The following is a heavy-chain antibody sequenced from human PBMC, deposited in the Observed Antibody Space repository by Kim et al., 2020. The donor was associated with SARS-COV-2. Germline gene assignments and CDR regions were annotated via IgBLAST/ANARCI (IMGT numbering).Heavy chain of an antibody. V-gene: IGHV3-48*02. Sequence: SSSTIYYADSVKGRFTLSRDNTKNSLYLKMNSLRDEDTAVYYCPTAAGTLWGQGTLVTVSS. CDR2: SSSTI. CDR3: PTAAGTL. D-gene: IGHD6-13*01. J-gene: IGHJ4*02.